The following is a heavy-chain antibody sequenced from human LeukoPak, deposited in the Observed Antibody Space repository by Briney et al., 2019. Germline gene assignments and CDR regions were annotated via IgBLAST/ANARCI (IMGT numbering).Heavy chain of an antibody. CDR2: VSSSGSTI. Sequence: GGSLRLSCAASGFTFSSYEMNWVRQAPGKGLEWVSYVSSSGSTIYYADSVKGRFTISRDNAKNSLYLQMNSLRAEDTAVYYCAKDLSDPRWLQLGDAFDIWGQGTMVTVSS. CDR1: GFTFSSYE. V-gene: IGHV3-48*03. CDR3: AKDLSDPRWLQLGDAFDI. D-gene: IGHD5-24*01. J-gene: IGHJ3*02.